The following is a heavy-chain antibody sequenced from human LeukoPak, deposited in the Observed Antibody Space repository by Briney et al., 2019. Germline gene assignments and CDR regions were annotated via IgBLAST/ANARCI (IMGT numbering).Heavy chain of an antibody. V-gene: IGHV1-2*02. CDR3: VRERYDFWRGVWFDP. D-gene: IGHD3-3*01. J-gene: IGHJ5*02. CDR2: INPNNGAT. CDR1: GYTFTAYY. Sequence: ASVKVSCKASGYTFTAYYMHWVRQAPGQGLEWMGLINPNNGATNYAQKFQGRVTMTRDTSITTAYMELSRLRSDDTAVYYCVRERYDFWRGVWFDPWGRGTLVTVSS.